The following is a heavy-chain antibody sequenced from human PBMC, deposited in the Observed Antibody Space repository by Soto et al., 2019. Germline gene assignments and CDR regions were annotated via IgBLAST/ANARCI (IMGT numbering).Heavy chain of an antibody. CDR3: AVAVTGSRSPLAH. D-gene: IGHD3-9*01. V-gene: IGHV1-69*06. CDR2: IIPIYASP. CDR1: GGTFSSNA. Sequence: QVQLVQSGAEVKKPGSSVKVSCKASGGTFSSNAISWVRQAPGQGLEWMGGIIPIYASPNYAQTFQGRVTVTADKATSTAYLDLSRLKFADSAIYYCAVAVTGSRSPLAHWGQGTLVIVSS. J-gene: IGHJ4*02.